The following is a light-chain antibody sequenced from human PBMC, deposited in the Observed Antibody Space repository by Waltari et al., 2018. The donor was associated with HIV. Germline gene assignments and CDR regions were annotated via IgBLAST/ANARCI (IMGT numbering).Light chain of an antibody. CDR3: QQYGSSPFT. CDR2: GAS. Sequence: EIVLTQSPGTLSLSPGERATLSCRASQRVSSSYLAWYQQKPGQAPRLLIYGASSRATGIPDRFSGSGSGTVFTLIISRLEPEDFAVYYCQQYGSSPFTFGPGTKVDIK. CDR1: QRVSSSY. V-gene: IGKV3-20*01. J-gene: IGKJ3*01.